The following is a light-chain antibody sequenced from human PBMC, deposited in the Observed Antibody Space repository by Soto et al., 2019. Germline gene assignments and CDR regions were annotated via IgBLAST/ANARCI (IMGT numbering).Light chain of an antibody. CDR3: HQYGSSPQT. Sequence: EIVLTQSPGTLSLSPGERSTLSFMSSQSVSSSYLAWYQQKPGQAPRLLIYGASSRATGIPDRFTGSGSGTDFTLTISRLEPEDFAVFYCHQYGSSPQTFGQGTKVDIK. V-gene: IGKV3-20*01. J-gene: IGKJ1*01. CDR1: QSVSSSY. CDR2: GAS.